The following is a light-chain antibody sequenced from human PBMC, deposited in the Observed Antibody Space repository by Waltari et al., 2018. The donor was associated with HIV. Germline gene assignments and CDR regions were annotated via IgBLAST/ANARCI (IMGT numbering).Light chain of an antibody. Sequence: DIQMTQSPPTLSASVGDRVTITCRASQSISSWLAWYHQKPGKAPKLLIYKASSLETGVPSRFSGSGSGTEFTLTISSLQPDDFATYYCQQYNSYSTFGQGTKVEIK. CDR2: KAS. CDR1: QSISSW. V-gene: IGKV1-5*03. J-gene: IGKJ1*01. CDR3: QQYNSYST.